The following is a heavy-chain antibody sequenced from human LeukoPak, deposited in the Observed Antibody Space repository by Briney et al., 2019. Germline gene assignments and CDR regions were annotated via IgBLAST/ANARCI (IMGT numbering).Heavy chain of an antibody. Sequence: GGSLRLSCAASGFTFSSYWMSWVRQAPGKGLEWVAVISYDGSNKYYADSVKGRFTISRDNSKNTLYLQMNSLRAEDTAVYYCAREPGRIAVAGTPAFDIWGQGTMVTVSS. CDR1: GFTFSSYW. CDR3: AREPGRIAVAGTPAFDI. CDR2: ISYDGSNK. V-gene: IGHV3-30-3*01. J-gene: IGHJ3*02. D-gene: IGHD6-19*01.